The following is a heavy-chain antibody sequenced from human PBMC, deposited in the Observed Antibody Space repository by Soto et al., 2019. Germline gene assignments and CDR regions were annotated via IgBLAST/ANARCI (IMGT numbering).Heavy chain of an antibody. J-gene: IGHJ5*02. CDR1: GASISGFY. CDR3: VRDGTKTLRDWFDP. Sequence: PSETLSLTCTVSGASISGFYWSWIRKSAGKGLEWIGRIYATGTTDYNPSLKSRVMMSVDTSKKQFSLKLRSVTAADTAVYYCVRDGTKTLRDWFDPWGQGISVTVAS. CDR2: IYATGTT. V-gene: IGHV4-4*07. D-gene: IGHD1-1*01.